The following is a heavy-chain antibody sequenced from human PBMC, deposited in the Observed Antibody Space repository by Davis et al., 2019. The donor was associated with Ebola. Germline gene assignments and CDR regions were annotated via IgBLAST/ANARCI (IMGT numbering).Heavy chain of an antibody. CDR3: ASPHQIRDTSCFDS. CDR2: INQRRKT. Sequence: PSETLSLTSAIPGGSFSDYFWSWIRLSPGKGLEWIGEINQRRKTFYNPALKSRVTMSVDTSKNQFSLKLNSVTAVDTAVYYCASPHQIRDTSCFDSWGQGTQVTVSS. CDR1: GGSFSDYF. J-gene: IGHJ4*02. V-gene: IGHV4-34*01.